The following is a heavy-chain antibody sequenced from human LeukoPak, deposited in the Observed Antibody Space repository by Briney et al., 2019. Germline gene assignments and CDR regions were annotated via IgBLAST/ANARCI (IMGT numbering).Heavy chain of an antibody. V-gene: IGHV1-8*01. CDR2: MNPNSGNT. Sequence: GSVKVSCKASGYTFTIYDINWVRQATGQGLEWMGWMNPNSGNTGYAQKFQGRVTMTRNTSISTAYMELSSLRSEDTAVYYCARFRMEGATTGPYNWFDPWGQGTLVTVSS. J-gene: IGHJ5*02. D-gene: IGHD1-26*01. CDR1: GYTFTIYD. CDR3: ARFRMEGATTGPYNWFDP.